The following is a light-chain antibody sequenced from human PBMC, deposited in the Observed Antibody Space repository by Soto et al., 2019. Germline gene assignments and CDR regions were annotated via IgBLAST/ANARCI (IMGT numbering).Light chain of an antibody. CDR3: SSYTTTSTLV. CDR1: SSDISAYNS. V-gene: IGLV2-14*01. Sequence: QSALTQPASVSGSPGQSITISCIGTSSDISAYNSVSWYQQHPGKAPKLMIYEVSSRPSGVSNRFSGSKSGNTASLTISGLQTEDEAAYYCSSYTTTSTLVFGGGTKLTV. J-gene: IGLJ2*01. CDR2: EVS.